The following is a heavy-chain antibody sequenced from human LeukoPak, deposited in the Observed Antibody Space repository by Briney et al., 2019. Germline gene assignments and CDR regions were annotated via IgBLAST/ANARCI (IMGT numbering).Heavy chain of an antibody. Sequence: GASVKVSCKASGGTFSSYAISWLRQATGQGPEWTGWMNPNSGATGYAQKFQGRVTMTRSASINTAYMELTNLRSEDTAVYYCVRAPRSWGFDYWGQGTLVTVSS. CDR2: MNPNSGAT. CDR3: VRAPRSWGFDY. V-gene: IGHV1-8*02. J-gene: IGHJ4*02. CDR1: GGTFSSYA. D-gene: IGHD7-27*01.